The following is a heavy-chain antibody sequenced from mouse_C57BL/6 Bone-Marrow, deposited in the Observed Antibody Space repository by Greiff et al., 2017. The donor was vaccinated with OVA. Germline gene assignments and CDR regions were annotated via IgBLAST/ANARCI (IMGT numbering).Heavy chain of an antibody. CDR2: IDPSDSYT. V-gene: IGHV1-69*01. D-gene: IGHD1-3*01. Sequence: QVQLKQPGAELVMPGASVKLSCKASGYTFTSYWMHWVKQRPGQGLEWIGEIDPSDSYTNYNQKFKGKSTLTVDKSSSTAYMQLSSLTSEDSAVYYCARGKVMDYWGQGTSVTVSS. J-gene: IGHJ4*01. CDR3: ARGKVMDY. CDR1: GYTFTSYW.